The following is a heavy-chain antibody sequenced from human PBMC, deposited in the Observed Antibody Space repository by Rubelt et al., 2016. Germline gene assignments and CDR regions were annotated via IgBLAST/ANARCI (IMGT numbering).Heavy chain of an antibody. Sequence: GGSISSNNWWTWLRQPPGKGLEWIGEIFHSGSTTYNPSLKSRVTISLDTSKNQLSLKLSSVTAADTAVYYCVTYGGTYQLDDCGQGTLVTVSS. D-gene: IGHD2-21*01. CDR1: GGSISSNNW. CDR3: VTYGGTYQLDD. CDR2: IFHSGST. V-gene: IGHV4-4*02. J-gene: IGHJ4*02.